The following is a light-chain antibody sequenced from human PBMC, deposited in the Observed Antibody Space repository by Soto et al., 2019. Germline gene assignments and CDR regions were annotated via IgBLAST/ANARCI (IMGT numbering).Light chain of an antibody. V-gene: IGKV4-1*01. Sequence: DIVMTQSPDSLAVSLGERAAIKCKSSQSVLYSSNSKNYLAWYQQKPGQPPKLLIYWASIREFGVPDRFSGSGSGTDFTLTISRLQAEDVALYYCQQFYSTPLTFGGGTRVEIK. CDR1: QSVLYSSNSKNY. CDR3: QQFYSTPLT. CDR2: WAS. J-gene: IGKJ4*01.